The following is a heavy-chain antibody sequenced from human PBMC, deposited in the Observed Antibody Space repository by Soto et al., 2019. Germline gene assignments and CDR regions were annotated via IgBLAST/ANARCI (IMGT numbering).Heavy chain of an antibody. CDR1: GGTLSSYA. CDR2: IIPIFGTA. Sequence: GASVKVSCKASGGTLSSYAISWVRQAPGQGLEWMGGIIPIFGTANYAQKFQGRVTITADKSTSTAYMELSSLRSEDTAVYYCARPTVVTHGAFDIWGQGTMVTVSS. D-gene: IGHD4-17*01. J-gene: IGHJ3*02. CDR3: ARPTVVTHGAFDI. V-gene: IGHV1-69*06.